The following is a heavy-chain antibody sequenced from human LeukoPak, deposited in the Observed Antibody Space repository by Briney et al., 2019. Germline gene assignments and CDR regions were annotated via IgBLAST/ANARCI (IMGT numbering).Heavy chain of an antibody. D-gene: IGHD5-12*01. V-gene: IGHV1-2*02. Sequence: GASLKVSCKASGYTFTGYYMHWVRQAPGQGLEWMGWINPNSGGTNYAQKFQGRVTMTRDTSISTAYMELSRLRSDDTAVYYCARSAGGYDNFDYWGQGTLVTVSS. CDR1: GYTFTGYY. CDR3: ARSAGGYDNFDY. J-gene: IGHJ4*02. CDR2: INPNSGGT.